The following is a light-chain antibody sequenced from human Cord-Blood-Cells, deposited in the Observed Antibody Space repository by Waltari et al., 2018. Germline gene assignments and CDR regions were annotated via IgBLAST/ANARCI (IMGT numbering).Light chain of an antibody. CDR2: EGS. CDR1: SSDVGSYNL. J-gene: IGLJ2*01. Sequence: QSALTQPASVSGSPGQSITISRTGTSSDVGSYNLVSWYQQHPGKAPKLMIYEGSKRPSGVSNRFSGYKSGNTASLTISGLQAEDEADYYCCSYAGSSTVVFGGGTKLTVL. CDR3: CSYAGSSTVV. V-gene: IGLV2-23*01.